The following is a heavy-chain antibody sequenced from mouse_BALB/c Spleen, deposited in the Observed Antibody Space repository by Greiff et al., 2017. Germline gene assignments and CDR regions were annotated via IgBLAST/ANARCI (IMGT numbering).Heavy chain of an antibody. CDR2: INSNGGST. CDR3: ERDAMDY. J-gene: IGHJ4*01. V-gene: IGHV5-6-3*01. CDR1: GFTFSSYG. Sequence: EVQLVESGGGLVQPGGSLKLSCAASGFTFSSYGMSWVRQTPDKRLELVATINSNGGSTYYPDSVKGRFTISRDNAKNTLYLQMSSLKSEDTAMYYGERDAMDYWGQGTSVTVSS.